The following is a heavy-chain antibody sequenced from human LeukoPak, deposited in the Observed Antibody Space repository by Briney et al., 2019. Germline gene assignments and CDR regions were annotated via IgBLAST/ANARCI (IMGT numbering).Heavy chain of an antibody. CDR2: IIPIFGTA. CDR1: GGTFSSYA. Sequence: SVKVSCKASGGTFSSYAISWVRQAPGQGLDWMGGIIPIFGTANYAQKFQGRVTITTDESTSTAYMELSSLRSEDTAVYYCATSSIAANYYYYMGVWGKGTTVTVSS. CDR3: ATSSIAANYYYYMGV. V-gene: IGHV1-69*05. D-gene: IGHD6-6*01. J-gene: IGHJ6*03.